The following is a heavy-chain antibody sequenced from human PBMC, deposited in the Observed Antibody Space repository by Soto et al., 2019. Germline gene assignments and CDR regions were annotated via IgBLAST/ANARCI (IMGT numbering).Heavy chain of an antibody. D-gene: IGHD3-10*01. Sequence: QVQLQQSGPGLVKPSQTLSLTCAISGDSVSSNSAAWNWIRQSPSRGLEWLGRTYYRSKWYNDYAVAVTSRITINPHPSKNQLSLQLHSVTPEATAVYSCARDEALLWFGELPLGEAGYGMDVWGQGTTVPVSS. CDR2: TYYRSKWYN. J-gene: IGHJ6*02. CDR3: ARDEALLWFGELPLGEAGYGMDV. CDR1: GDSVSSNSAA. V-gene: IGHV6-1*01.